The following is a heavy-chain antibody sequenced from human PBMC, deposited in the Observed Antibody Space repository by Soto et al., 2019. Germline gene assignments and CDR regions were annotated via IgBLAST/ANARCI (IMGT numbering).Heavy chain of an antibody. V-gene: IGHV1-3*01. CDR2: INAGNGNT. Sequence: ASVKVYCKASGYTFTSSAMHWVRQAPGQRLEWMGWINAGNGNTKYSQKFQGRVTITRDTSASTAYMELSSLRSEDTAVYYCARSIVATISPSSPWDVWGQGTTVTVSS. D-gene: IGHD5-12*01. CDR1: GYTFTSSA. J-gene: IGHJ6*02. CDR3: ARSIVATISPSSPWDV.